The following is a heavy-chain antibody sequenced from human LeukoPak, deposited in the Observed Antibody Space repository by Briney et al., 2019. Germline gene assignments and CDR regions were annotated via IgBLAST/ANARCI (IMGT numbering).Heavy chain of an antibody. D-gene: IGHD3-10*01. CDR2: IFYSGST. J-gene: IGHJ3*02. CDR3: AKSNGYGLIDI. V-gene: IGHV4-34*12. Sequence: PSDTLSLTCAVNGGSFSRYYWSWIRQPPGKALEWIGNIFYSGSTYYSPSLTSRVTISLDTSRNQLSLKLNSVTAADTAVYYCAKSNGYGLIDIWGQGTMVTVSS. CDR1: GGSFSRYY.